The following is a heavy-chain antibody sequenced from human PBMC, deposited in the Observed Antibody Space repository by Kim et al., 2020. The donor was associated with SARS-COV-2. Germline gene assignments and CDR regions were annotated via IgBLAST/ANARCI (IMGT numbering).Heavy chain of an antibody. CDR2: IWYDGSNK. CDR1: RFTFSSHG. CDR3: AKERRKYCSGGSCHLEY. V-gene: IGHV3-33*06. Sequence: GGSLRLSCAASRFTFSSHGLHWVRQAPGKGLEWVAVIWYDGSNKYHADSVKGRFTISRDNSKNTLYLQMNNLRAEDTAVYYCAKERRKYCSGGSCHLEYWGQGTLVTVSS. D-gene: IGHD2-15*01. J-gene: IGHJ4*02.